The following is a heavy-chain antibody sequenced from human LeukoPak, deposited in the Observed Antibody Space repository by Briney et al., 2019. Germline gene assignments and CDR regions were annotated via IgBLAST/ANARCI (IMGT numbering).Heavy chain of an antibody. CDR1: GGSISSYF. Sequence: SKTLSLTCTVSGGSISSYFWSWIRQPAGKGLEWIGRFYTSGSTNYNPSLKSRVTMSVDTSKNQFSLKLSSVTAADTAVYYCARDHLCSGGSCFSEPPPPPHDYWGQGTLVTVSS. D-gene: IGHD2-15*01. CDR3: ARDHLCSGGSCFSEPPPPPHDY. CDR2: FYTSGST. J-gene: IGHJ4*02. V-gene: IGHV4-4*07.